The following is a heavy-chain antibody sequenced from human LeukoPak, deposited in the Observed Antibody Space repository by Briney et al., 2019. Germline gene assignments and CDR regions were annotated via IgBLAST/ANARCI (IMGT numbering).Heavy chain of an antibody. D-gene: IGHD5-18*01. J-gene: IGHJ6*02. CDR1: GYTFTSHV. CDR2: IDTANGNT. Sequence: ASVKVSCKASGYTFTSHVIHWMRQAPGPRLDWMGWIDTANGNTQNSQNFPGRVTITRDTSASTAYMELSSLRSEDTAVYYCARGVGYNYGFYYQYGMDVWGQGTTVTVSS. CDR3: ARGVGYNYGFYYQYGMDV. V-gene: IGHV1-3*04.